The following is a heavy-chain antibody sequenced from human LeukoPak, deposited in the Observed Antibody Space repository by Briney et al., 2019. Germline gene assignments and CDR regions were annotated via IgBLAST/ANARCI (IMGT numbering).Heavy chain of an antibody. J-gene: IGHJ4*02. CDR2: IYYSGTT. D-gene: IGHD3-16*01. Sequence: PSQTLSLTCTVSGGPISSAGYHWTWIRQSPGTGLEWIAYIYYSGTTYYNPSLKSRVTISVDTSKIQFSLKLSSVTAADTAVYYCARESRRGSFGGYFFDYWGQGTLVTVSS. CDR3: ARESRRGSFGGYFFDY. CDR1: GGPISSAGYH. V-gene: IGHV4-30-4*01.